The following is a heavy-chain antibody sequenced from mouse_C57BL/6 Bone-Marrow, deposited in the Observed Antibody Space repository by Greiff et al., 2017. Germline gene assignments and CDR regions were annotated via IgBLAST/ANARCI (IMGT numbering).Heavy chain of an antibody. CDR2: IYPGSGST. CDR3: ARGNCYGSGGGY. J-gene: IGHJ2*01. V-gene: IGHV1-55*01. CDR1: GYTFTSYW. Sequence: QVQLQQPGAELVKPGASVKMSCKASGYTFTSYWITWVKQRPGQGLEWIGDIYPGSGSTNYNEKFKSKATLTVDTSSSTAYMQLSSLTSEDSAGYYCARGNCYGSGGGYWGQGTTLTVSS. D-gene: IGHD1-1*01.